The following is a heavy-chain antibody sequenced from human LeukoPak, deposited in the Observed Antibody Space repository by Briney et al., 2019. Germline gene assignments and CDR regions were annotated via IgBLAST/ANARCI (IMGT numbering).Heavy chain of an antibody. D-gene: IGHD2-2*01. Sequence: ASVKVSCKASGYTFTSYYMHWVRQAPGQGLEWMGIINPSGGSTSYAQKFQGRVTMTRDTSTSTVYMELSSLRPEDTAVYYCARGLYCSSTSCYVGLDYWGQGTLVTVSS. CDR3: ARGLYCSSTSCYVGLDY. J-gene: IGHJ4*02. CDR1: GYTFTSYY. V-gene: IGHV1-46*01. CDR2: INPSGGST.